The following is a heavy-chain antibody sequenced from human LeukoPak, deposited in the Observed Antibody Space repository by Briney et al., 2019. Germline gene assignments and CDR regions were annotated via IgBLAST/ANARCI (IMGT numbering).Heavy chain of an antibody. CDR3: AAQSIMITFGGGYYFDY. V-gene: IGHV1-58*02. J-gene: IGHJ4*02. D-gene: IGHD3-16*01. CDR2: IVVGSGNT. Sequence: ASVKVSCKASGFTFTSSAMQWVRQARGQRLEWIGWIVVGSGNTNYAQKFQERVTITRDMSTSTAYMELSSLRSEDTAVCYCAAQSIMITFGGGYYFDYWGQGTLVTVSS. CDR1: GFTFTSSA.